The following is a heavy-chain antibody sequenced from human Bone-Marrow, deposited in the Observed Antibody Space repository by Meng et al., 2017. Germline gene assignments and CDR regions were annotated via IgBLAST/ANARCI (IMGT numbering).Heavy chain of an antibody. CDR1: GFTFSDYY. Sequence: GESLKISCAASGFTFSDYYMSWICQAPGKGLEWVSYISSSGSTIYYADSVKGRFTISRDNAKNSLYLQMNSLRAEDTAVYYCARDSSSPWFYGMDVWGQGTTVTVSS. D-gene: IGHD6-13*01. CDR3: ARDSSSPWFYGMDV. J-gene: IGHJ6*02. V-gene: IGHV3-11*04. CDR2: ISSSGSTI.